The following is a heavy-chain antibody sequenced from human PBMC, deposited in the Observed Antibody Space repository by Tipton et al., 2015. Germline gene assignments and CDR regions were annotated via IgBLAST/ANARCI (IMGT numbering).Heavy chain of an antibody. J-gene: IGHJ4*02. CDR3: ARDLLLTTVPDQ. CDR2: IKNSGNT. Sequence: TLSLTCTVSGGSISSTNYYWGWVRQPPGKGLEWIGNIKNSGNTYYNPSLKSRVTISVDTSKNQFSLNLDSVTAADTAVYYCARDLLLTTVPDQWGQGTLVTVSS. CDR1: GGSISSTNYY. D-gene: IGHD4-11*01. V-gene: IGHV4-39*02.